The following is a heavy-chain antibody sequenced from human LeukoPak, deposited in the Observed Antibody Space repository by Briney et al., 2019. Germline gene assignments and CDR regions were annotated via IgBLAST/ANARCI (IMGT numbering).Heavy chain of an antibody. CDR1: GLTFSNYW. D-gene: IGHD5-24*01. J-gene: IGHJ4*02. CDR2: IEQDGSEK. V-gene: IGHV3-7*03. Sequence: HPGGSLRLSCAASGLTFSNYWMTWVRQAPGKGLEWVANIEQDGSEKNYVDSAKGRFTISRDNAKNSLYLQMNSLRAEDTAVYYCARQTERDAYNRFWGQGTLVTVSS. CDR3: ARQTERDAYNRF.